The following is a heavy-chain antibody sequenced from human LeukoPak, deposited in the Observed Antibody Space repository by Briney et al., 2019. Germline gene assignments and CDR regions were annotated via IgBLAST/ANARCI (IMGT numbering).Heavy chain of an antibody. J-gene: IGHJ4*02. Sequence: GGSLRLSCAASGFTFSNYAMSWVRQAPGKGLEWVSGISGSRGTTYYADSAKGRLTISRDNSKNTLYLQMNSLRADDTAVYYCAKERTGGWPFDYWGQGTLVTVSS. CDR2: ISGSRGTT. D-gene: IGHD6-19*01. CDR1: GFTFSNYA. V-gene: IGHV3-23*01. CDR3: AKERTGGWPFDY.